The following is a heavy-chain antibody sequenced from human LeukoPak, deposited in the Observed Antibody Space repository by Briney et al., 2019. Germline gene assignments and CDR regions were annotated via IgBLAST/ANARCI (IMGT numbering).Heavy chain of an antibody. CDR3: TTEAYYYDSGAIKYFDY. J-gene: IGHJ4*02. CDR1: GFTFSSYA. D-gene: IGHD3-22*01. Sequence: GGSLRLSCAASGFTFSSYAMTWVRQAPGKELEWVGRIKSKTDGGATHYAAPVKGRFTISRDDSKNTLYLQMNSLKTEDTAVYYCTTEAYYYDSGAIKYFDYWGQGTLVTVSS. V-gene: IGHV3-15*01. CDR2: IKSKTDGGAT.